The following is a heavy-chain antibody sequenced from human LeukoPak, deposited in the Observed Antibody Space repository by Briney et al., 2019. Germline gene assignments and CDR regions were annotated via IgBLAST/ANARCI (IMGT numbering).Heavy chain of an antibody. CDR1: GFTFSNYA. Sequence: PGGSLSLSCAASGFTFSNYAMSWVRQAPGKGLEWVSGISGSGGSTYYADSVKGRFTISRDNSKNRLYLQMNSLRADDTAVYYCAKEGSTDPRNYFDYWGQGTLVTVSS. J-gene: IGHJ4*02. V-gene: IGHV3-23*01. D-gene: IGHD4-17*01. CDR2: ISGSGGST. CDR3: AKEGSTDPRNYFDY.